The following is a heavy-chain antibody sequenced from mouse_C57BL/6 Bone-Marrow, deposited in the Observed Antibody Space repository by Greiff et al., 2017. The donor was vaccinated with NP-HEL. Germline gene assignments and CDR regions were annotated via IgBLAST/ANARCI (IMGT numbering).Heavy chain of an antibody. J-gene: IGHJ4*01. D-gene: IGHD2-1*01. CDR3: ARSLLYPAGSYYAMDY. V-gene: IGHV1-22*01. Sequence: VQLQQSGPELVKPGASVKMSCKASGYTFTDYNMHWVKQSHGKSLEWIGYINPNNGGTSYNQKFKGKATLTANKSSSTAYMELRSLTSEDSAVYYCARSLLYPAGSYYAMDYWGQGTSVTVSS. CDR2: INPNNGGT. CDR1: GYTFTDYN.